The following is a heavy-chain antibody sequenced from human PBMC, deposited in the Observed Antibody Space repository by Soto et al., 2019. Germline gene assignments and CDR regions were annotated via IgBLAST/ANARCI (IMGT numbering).Heavy chain of an antibody. V-gene: IGHV3-30*18. CDR3: AKDWVEVGRSSHLDY. Sequence: PGGSLRLSCAASGFTFNRYGMHWVRQAPGKVLEWMAVLSYDGNNKHYADSVKGRFTVSRDNSKNTLYLQMNSLRADDTAMYYCAKDWVEVGRSSHLDYLGQGTLVTVSS. J-gene: IGHJ4*02. D-gene: IGHD6-6*01. CDR1: GFTFNRYG. CDR2: LSYDGNNK.